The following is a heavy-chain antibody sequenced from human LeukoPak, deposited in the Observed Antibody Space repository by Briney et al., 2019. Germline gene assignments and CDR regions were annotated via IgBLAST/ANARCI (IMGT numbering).Heavy chain of an antibody. CDR3: ATKGIEGSLAGFEKS. D-gene: IGHD6-13*01. Sequence: LGESLKISCKGSGYNFATHWIGWVRQMPGKGLEWMGIIYPGDSETRYSPSFEGQVTISADKSITTAYLHWSSLKAADTAIYYCATKGIEGSLAGFEKSWGQGTPVTVSP. V-gene: IGHV5-51*01. CDR2: IYPGDSET. CDR1: GYNFATHW. J-gene: IGHJ5*02.